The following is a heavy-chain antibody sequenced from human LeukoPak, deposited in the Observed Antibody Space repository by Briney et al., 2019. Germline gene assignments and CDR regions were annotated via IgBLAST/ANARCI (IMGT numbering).Heavy chain of an antibody. CDR3: ARRDRYTWYSFDY. V-gene: IGHV5-10-1*01. CDR1: GYSFTSYW. J-gene: IGHJ4*02. Sequence: GESLRISCQCSGYSFTSYWISWVRPMPGEGVEWMGRIDPSASYTNYSPSFQGHVTMSVDESISTAYLQWSSLKASDTAMFYCARRDRYTWYSFDYWGQGTLVTVSS. CDR2: IDPSASYT. D-gene: IGHD6-13*01.